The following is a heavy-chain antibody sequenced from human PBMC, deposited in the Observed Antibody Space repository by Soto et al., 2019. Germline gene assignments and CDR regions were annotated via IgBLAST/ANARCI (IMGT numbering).Heavy chain of an antibody. CDR3: ASVECSSSLRYHDDGMDV. CDR1: GFTFSSYA. V-gene: IGHV3-30-3*01. Sequence: QVQLVESGGGVVQPGRSLRLSCAASGFTFSSYAMHWVRQAPGKGLEWVAVISYDGSNKYYADSVKGRFTISRDNSKNTLSVQVDGLRGEDTDVYYCASVECSSSLRYHDDGMDVW. CDR2: ISYDGSNK. D-gene: IGHD6-6*01. J-gene: IGHJ6*01.